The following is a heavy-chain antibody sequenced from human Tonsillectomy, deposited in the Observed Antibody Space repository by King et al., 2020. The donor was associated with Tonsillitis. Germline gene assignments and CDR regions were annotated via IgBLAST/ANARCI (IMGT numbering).Heavy chain of an antibody. CDR1: GCTVSSNY. CDR3: WLWFGELPIFDY. V-gene: IGHV3-53*01. CDR2: IYSGGNT. D-gene: IGHD3-10*01. Sequence: VQLVESGGGWMQPGGSLRLSCAASGCTVSSNYMSWVRQAPGKGLEWVAIIYSGGNTYYADSVKGRFTVSRDNSKNTLYLQMNSLRAEDTAVYYCWLWFGELPIFDYWGQGTLVTVPS. J-gene: IGHJ4*01.